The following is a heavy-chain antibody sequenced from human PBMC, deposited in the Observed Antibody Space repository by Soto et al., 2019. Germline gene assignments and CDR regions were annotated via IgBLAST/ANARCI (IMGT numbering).Heavy chain of an antibody. CDR2: IYYSGST. J-gene: IGHJ5*02. CDR3: ARENDYGDSRWFDP. D-gene: IGHD4-17*01. CDR1: GGSISSYY. V-gene: IGHV4-59*01. Sequence: QVQLQESGPGLVKPSETLSLTCTVSGGSISSYYWSWIRQPPGKGLEWIGYIYYSGSTNYNPSLKSRVTISVDTSKDPFSLKLSSVTAADTAVYYCARENDYGDSRWFDPWGQGTLVTVSS.